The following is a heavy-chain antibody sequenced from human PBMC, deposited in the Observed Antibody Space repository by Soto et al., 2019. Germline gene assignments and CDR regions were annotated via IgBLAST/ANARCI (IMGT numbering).Heavy chain of an antibody. V-gene: IGHV1-69*01. CDR3: AADLGFGKLSVV. J-gene: IGHJ6*02. CDR2: IIPLFGTT. CDR1: GDTFKNCV. Sequence: QVQVVQSGVEVRRPGSSVKVSCKASGDTFKNCVISWVRQAPGQGLEWMGGIIPLFGTTDFGPRLQGRLTITTDESTATAYLELSRLRSEDTATYYCAADLGFGKLSVVWGQGTTVIVSS. D-gene: IGHD2-15*01.